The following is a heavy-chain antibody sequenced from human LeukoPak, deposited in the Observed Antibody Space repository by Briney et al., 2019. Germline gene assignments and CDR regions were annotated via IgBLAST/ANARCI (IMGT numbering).Heavy chain of an antibody. Sequence: ASVKVSCKASGYTFTTYDINWVRQATGQGLEWMGWMNPNSGNTSYAQRFQDRVTVTRDTSTSTVHMELSGLRSEDTAVYYCARDQEGFDYWGQGTLVTVSS. CDR1: GYTFTTYD. V-gene: IGHV1-8*01. CDR2: MNPNSGNT. CDR3: ARDQEGFDY. J-gene: IGHJ4*02.